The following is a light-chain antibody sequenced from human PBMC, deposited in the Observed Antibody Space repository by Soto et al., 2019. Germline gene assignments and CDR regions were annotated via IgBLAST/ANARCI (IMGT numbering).Light chain of an antibody. J-gene: IGKJ2*01. CDR3: QQYGTSPPYT. CDR2: GTS. CDR1: QSVSSSN. Sequence: EIVLTQSPVTLSLSPGERATLSCRASQSVSSSNLAWYQQKTGQAPRLLIYGTSSRATGIPDRFSGSGSGTDVTLPISRLEPEDFAVYYCQQYGTSPPYTFGQGTKLEIK. V-gene: IGKV3-20*01.